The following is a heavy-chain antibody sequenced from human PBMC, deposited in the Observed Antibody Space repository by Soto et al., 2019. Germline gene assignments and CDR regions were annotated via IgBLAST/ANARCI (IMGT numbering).Heavy chain of an antibody. CDR1: GYTLTELS. CDR3: ARDPYSGYDSGWFDP. J-gene: IGHJ5*02. V-gene: IGHV1-24*01. Sequence: ASVKVSCKVSGYTLTELSMHWVRQAPGKGLEWMGGFDPEDGETIYAQKFQGRVTMTEDTSTDTAYMELSSLRSEDTAVYYCARDPYSGYDSGWFDPWGQGTLVTVSS. D-gene: IGHD5-12*01. CDR2: FDPEDGET.